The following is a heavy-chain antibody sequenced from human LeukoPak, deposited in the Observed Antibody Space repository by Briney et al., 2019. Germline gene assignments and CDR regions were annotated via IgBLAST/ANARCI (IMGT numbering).Heavy chain of an antibody. V-gene: IGHV3-23*01. CDR1: GFTFSSYA. Sequence: GGSLRLSCAASGFTFSSYAMSWVRQAPGKGLEWVSAITASGYSTYYADSVKGRFTISRDNSKNTLYVQMNSLRAEDTAVYYCAKETSGYCSSWSDYWSQGTLVTVSS. CDR2: ITASGYST. J-gene: IGHJ4*02. CDR3: AKETSGYCSSWSDY. D-gene: IGHD6-13*01.